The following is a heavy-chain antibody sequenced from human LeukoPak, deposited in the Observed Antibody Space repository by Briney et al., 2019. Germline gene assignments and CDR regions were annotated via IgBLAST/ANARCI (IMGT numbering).Heavy chain of an antibody. Sequence: PGGSLRLSCAASGFTFSDYYMSWIRQAPGKGLEWVSYISSSGSTIYYADSVKGRFTISRDNSKNTLYLQMNSLRAEDTAVYYCAKDIVVVPAAMGDAFDIWGQGTMVTVSS. CDR3: AKDIVVVPAAMGDAFDI. D-gene: IGHD2-2*01. CDR2: ISSSGSTI. V-gene: IGHV3-11*01. CDR1: GFTFSDYY. J-gene: IGHJ3*02.